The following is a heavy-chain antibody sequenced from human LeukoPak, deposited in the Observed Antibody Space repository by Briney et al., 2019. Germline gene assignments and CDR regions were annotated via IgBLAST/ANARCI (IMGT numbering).Heavy chain of an antibody. D-gene: IGHD5-18*01. CDR2: IYPGDSDT. V-gene: IGHV5-51*01. CDR1: GYIFTSYW. CDR3: ARNGYSYGYYMDV. J-gene: IGHJ6*03. Sequence: GESPQISCKGSGYIFTSYWIVWVRQLAGKNLVWLGIIYPGDSDTRYSPSFQGQVTISADKSISTAYLQWSSLKASDTAMYYCARNGYSYGYYMDVWGKGTTVTVSS.